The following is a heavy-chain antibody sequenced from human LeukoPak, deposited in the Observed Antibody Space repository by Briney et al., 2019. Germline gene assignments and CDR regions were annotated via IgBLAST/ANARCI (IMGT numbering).Heavy chain of an antibody. Sequence: SETLSLTCTVSGGSISSYYWSWLRQPPGKGLEWIGRIYTSGSTNYNPSLKSRVTISVDTSKNQFSLKLSSVTAADTAVYYCARKGYSYGYTLYSSSWYDWFDPWGQGTLVTVSS. J-gene: IGHJ5*02. V-gene: IGHV4-4*08. CDR2: IYTSGST. D-gene: IGHD6-13*01. CDR3: ARKGYSYGYTLYSSSWYDWFDP. CDR1: GGSISSYY.